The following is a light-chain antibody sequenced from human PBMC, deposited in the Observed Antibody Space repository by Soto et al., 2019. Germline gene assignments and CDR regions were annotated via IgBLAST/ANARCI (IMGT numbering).Light chain of an antibody. Sequence: QSVLTQPPSASGSPGQSVRISCTGTRRDVGGYNYVSWYQQHPGKAPKLMIYEVSKRPSGVPDRFSGSKSGNTASLTVSGLQAEDEADYYCSSYAGSNNYVFGTGTKVTVL. CDR1: RRDVGGYNY. CDR3: SSYAGSNNYV. J-gene: IGLJ1*01. V-gene: IGLV2-8*01. CDR2: EVS.